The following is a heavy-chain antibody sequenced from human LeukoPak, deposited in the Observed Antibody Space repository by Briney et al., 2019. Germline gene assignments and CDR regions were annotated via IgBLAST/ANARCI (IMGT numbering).Heavy chain of an antibody. CDR2: IKQDGSEK. Sequence: GGSLRLSCAASGFTFSSYWMSWVRQAPGKGLEWVANIKQDGSEKYYVDSVKGRFSISRDNAKNSLYLQMNSLRAEDTAVYSCASEGCSGGDCYSFWFDPWGQGTLVTVSS. V-gene: IGHV3-7*01. CDR1: GFTFSSYW. D-gene: IGHD2-15*01. J-gene: IGHJ5*02. CDR3: ASEGCSGGDCYSFWFDP.